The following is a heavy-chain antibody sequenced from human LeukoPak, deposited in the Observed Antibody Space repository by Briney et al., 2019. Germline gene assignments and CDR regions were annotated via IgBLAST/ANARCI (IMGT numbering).Heavy chain of an antibody. CDR3: AKERTTVTPAAYGMDV. CDR2: ISYDGSNK. V-gene: IGHV3-30-3*01. CDR1: GFTFSSYA. J-gene: IGHJ6*02. Sequence: PGGSLRLSCAASGFTFSSYAMHWVRQAPGKGLEWVAVISYDGSNKYYADSVKGRFTISRDNSKNTLYLQMNSLRAEDTAIYYCAKERTTVTPAAYGMDVWGQGTTVTVSS. D-gene: IGHD4-17*01.